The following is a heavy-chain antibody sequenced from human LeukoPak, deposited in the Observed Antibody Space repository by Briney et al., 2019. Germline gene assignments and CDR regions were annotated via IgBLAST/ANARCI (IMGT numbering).Heavy chain of an antibody. J-gene: IGHJ4*02. CDR1: GGTFSSYA. CDR2: IIPIFGTA. Sequence: SVKVSCKASGGTFSSYAISWVRQAPGQGLEWMGGIIPIFGTANYAQKFQGRVTITADESTSTAYMELSSLRSEDTAVYYCARGASGYCSGGSCYNFDYWGQGTLITVSS. V-gene: IGHV1-69*13. D-gene: IGHD2-15*01. CDR3: ARGASGYCSGGSCYNFDY.